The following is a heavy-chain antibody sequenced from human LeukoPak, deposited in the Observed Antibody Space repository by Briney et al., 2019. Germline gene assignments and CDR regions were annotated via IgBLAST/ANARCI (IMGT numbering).Heavy chain of an antibody. V-gene: IGHV4-4*02. CDR2: VYHDGGT. CDR1: GGSVSSSKW. CDR3: ARSLPTTTFFDY. J-gene: IGHJ4*02. Sequence: PSGTLSLTCVVSGGSVSSSKWWSWVRQPPGKGLEWIGQVYHDGGTKYNPSLKSRVTILVDKSKNQFSLKLSSVTAADTAMYYCARSLPTTTFFDYWGQGTLVTVSS. D-gene: IGHD2/OR15-2a*01.